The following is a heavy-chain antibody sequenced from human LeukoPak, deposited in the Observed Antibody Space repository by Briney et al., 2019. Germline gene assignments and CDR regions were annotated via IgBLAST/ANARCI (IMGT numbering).Heavy chain of an antibody. CDR3: ARGLSFAVAYGDY. CDR2: INTDGSGT. Sequence: GGSLRLSCAASGFTFSNYWIHWVRQAPGKGLVWVSCINTDGSGTSYADSMKGRFTISRDNAKNTVYLQMNSLRAEDTAVYYCARGLSFAVAYGDYWGQGSLLTVSS. CDR1: GFTFSNYW. V-gene: IGHV3-74*01. J-gene: IGHJ4*02. D-gene: IGHD3-3*01.